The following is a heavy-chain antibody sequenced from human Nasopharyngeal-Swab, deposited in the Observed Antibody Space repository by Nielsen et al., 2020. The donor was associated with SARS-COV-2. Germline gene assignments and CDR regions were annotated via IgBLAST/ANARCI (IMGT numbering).Heavy chain of an antibody. CDR2: MNPNSGNT. J-gene: IGHJ6*02. CDR1: GYTFTSYD. D-gene: IGHD2-15*01. CDR3: ARDVAWWGSDYYYGMDV. V-gene: IGHV1-8*01. Sequence: ASVKASCKASGYTFTSYDINWVRQATGQGLEWMGWMNPNSGNTGYAQKFQGRVTMTRNTSISTAYMELSSLRSEDTAVYYCARDVAWWGSDYYYGMDVWGQGTTVTVSS.